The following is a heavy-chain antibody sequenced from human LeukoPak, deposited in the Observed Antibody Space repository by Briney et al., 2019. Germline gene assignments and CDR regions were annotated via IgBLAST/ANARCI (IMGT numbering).Heavy chain of an antibody. J-gene: IGHJ3*02. V-gene: IGHV3-48*01. D-gene: IGHD6-13*01. CDR3: ASQLGDASDI. CDR2: ISSSSSTI. Sequence: GGSLRLSCAASGFTFSSYEMNWVRQAPGKGLEWVSYISSSSSTIYYADSVKGRFTISRDNGKNSLYLQMNGLRAEDTAVYYCASQLGDASDIWGQGTMVTVSS. CDR1: GFTFSSYE.